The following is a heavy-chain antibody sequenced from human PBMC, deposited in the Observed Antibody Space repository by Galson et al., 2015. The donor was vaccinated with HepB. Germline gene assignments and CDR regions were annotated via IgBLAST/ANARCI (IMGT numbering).Heavy chain of an antibody. J-gene: IGHJ5*02. V-gene: IGHV1-69*04. CDR1: GGTFSSYA. D-gene: IGHD3-10*01. CDR2: IIPILGIA. CDR3: ARDLYYYGSGSYNWFDP. Sequence: SVKVSCKASGGTFSSYAISWVRQAPGQGLEWMGRIIPILGIANYAQKFQGRVTITADKSTSTAYMELSSLRSEDAAVYYCARDLYYYGSGSYNWFDPWGQGTLVTVSS.